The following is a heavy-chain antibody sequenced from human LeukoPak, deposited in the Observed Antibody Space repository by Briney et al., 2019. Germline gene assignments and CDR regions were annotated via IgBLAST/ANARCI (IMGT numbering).Heavy chain of an antibody. CDR3: ARTPCSGGSCSGGDAFDI. CDR1: CGSISSFY. CDR2: IYTPGRT. V-gene: IGHV4-4*07. Sequence: SETLSLTCSVSCGSISSFYWSWIRQPAGKGLEWIGRIYTPGRTSYSPSLKSRVSMSEDTSKNQFSLELRSVTAAGTAVYYCARTPCSGGSCSGGDAFDIWGQGALVTVSS. J-gene: IGHJ3*02. D-gene: IGHD2-15*01.